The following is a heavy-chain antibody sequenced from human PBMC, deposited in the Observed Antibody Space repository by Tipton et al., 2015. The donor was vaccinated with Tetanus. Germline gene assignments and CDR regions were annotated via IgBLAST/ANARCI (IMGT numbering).Heavy chain of an antibody. CDR1: GYTFTGYY. V-gene: IGHV1-2*02. CDR2: IDPNSGGT. J-gene: IGHJ6*02. Sequence: QLVQSGAEVKKPGASVKVSCKASGYTFTGYYIYWVRQAPGQGLEWMGWIDPNSGGTVYAQKFQGRVTMTGDTSISTAYMELRSLRSDDTAVYYCARDRGDYIYYGMDVWGPGTTVTVSS. CDR3: ARDRGDYIYYGMDV.